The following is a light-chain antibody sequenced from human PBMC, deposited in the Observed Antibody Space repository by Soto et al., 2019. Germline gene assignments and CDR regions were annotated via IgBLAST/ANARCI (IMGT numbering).Light chain of an antibody. J-gene: IGLJ2*01. CDR2: EVD. V-gene: IGLV2-23*02. CDR3: CSYGGYSTFVI. CDR1: NSDVGRYNL. Sequence: QSALTQPASVSGSPGQSITISCTGANSDVGRYNLISWYQQRPGKAPQPIIYEVDKRPSGVSYRFSGSKSGNTASLTISGLQADDEADYHCCSYGGYSTFVIFGGGTK.